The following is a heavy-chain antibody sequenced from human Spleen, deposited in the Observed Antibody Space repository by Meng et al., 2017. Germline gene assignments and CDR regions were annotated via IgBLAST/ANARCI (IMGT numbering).Heavy chain of an antibody. V-gene: IGHV4/OR15-8*02. CDR3: ASWIYSCGWQ. CDR1: GGSISSIDW. CDR2: IYHGGDT. J-gene: IGHJ4*02. Sequence: QGPLAASGPGLGSPSGTPPLTCVVSGGSISSIDWWSWVRQPPGKGLEWIGEIYHGGDTNYNPSLKSRVTIAIDKSKNQFSLKLSSVIAADTAVYYCASWIYSCGWQWGQGALVTVSS. D-gene: IGHD6-19*01.